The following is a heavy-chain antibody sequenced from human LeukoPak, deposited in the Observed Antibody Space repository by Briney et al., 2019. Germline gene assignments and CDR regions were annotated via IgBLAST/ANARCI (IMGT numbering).Heavy chain of an antibody. V-gene: IGHV1-18*01. CDR1: GYTFTSYG. CDR2: ISAYNGNT. J-gene: IGHJ5*02. CDR3: ARDLGYNWNVDWFDP. D-gene: IGHD1-20*01. Sequence: GASVKVSCKASGYTFTSYGISWVRQAPGQGVEWMGWISAYNGNTNYAQKLQGRVTMTTDTSTSTAYMELRSLRSNDTAVYYCARDLGYNWNVDWFDPWGQGTLVTVSS.